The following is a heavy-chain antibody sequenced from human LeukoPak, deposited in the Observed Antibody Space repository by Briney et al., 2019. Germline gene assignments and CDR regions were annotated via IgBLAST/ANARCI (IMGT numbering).Heavy chain of an antibody. V-gene: IGHV4-59*01. CDR3: ARASNPGNWFDP. J-gene: IGHJ5*02. CDR1: GGSISSYC. CDR2: IYYSGST. D-gene: IGHD4-11*01. Sequence: SETLSLTCTVSGGSISSYCWSGIRQPPGKGLEWIGYIYYSGSTNYNPSLKSRVTISVDTSKNQFSLKLSSVTAADTAVYYCARASNPGNWFDPWGQGTLVTVSS.